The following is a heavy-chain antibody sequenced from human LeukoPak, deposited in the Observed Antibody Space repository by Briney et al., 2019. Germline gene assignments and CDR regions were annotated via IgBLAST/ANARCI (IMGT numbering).Heavy chain of an antibody. CDR3: ARALVRGVISHDYYYYGMDV. Sequence: KSSETLSLTCTVPGGSISSYYWSWIRQPPGKGLESLGYIYYSGSTNYNPSLKSRVTISVDTSKNQFSLKLSSVTAADTAVYYCARALVRGVISHDYYYYGMDVWGKGTTVTVSS. J-gene: IGHJ6*04. CDR2: IYYSGST. D-gene: IGHD3-10*01. CDR1: GGSISSYY. V-gene: IGHV4-59*01.